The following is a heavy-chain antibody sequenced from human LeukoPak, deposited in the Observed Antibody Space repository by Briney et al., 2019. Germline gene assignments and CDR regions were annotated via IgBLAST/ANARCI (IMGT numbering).Heavy chain of an antibody. Sequence: GGSLRLSCAASGFTFSSYWMHWVRQAPGKGLVCVSRIKSDGSSTSYADSVKGRFTISRDDAKDTLYLQMNSLRAEDTAVYYCARAYNSHFDYWGQGALVTVSS. CDR3: ARAYNSHFDY. CDR2: IKSDGSST. J-gene: IGHJ4*02. CDR1: GFTFSSYW. V-gene: IGHV3-74*01. D-gene: IGHD1-1*01.